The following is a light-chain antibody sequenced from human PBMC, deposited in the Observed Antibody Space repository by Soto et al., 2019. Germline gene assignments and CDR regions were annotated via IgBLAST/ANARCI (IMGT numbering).Light chain of an antibody. V-gene: IGKV1-39*01. CDR1: QSISSY. Sequence: DIRMTQSPSSLSASVGDRVTITCRASQSISSYLNWYQKKLGKAPKLLIYAASSLQSGVPSRFSGSGSGTDFTLTISSLQPEDFATYYCQQSYSTPLTFGGGTKVEIK. J-gene: IGKJ4*01. CDR3: QQSYSTPLT. CDR2: AAS.